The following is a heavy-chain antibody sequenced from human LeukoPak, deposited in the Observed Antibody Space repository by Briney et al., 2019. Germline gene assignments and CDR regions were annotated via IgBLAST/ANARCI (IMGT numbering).Heavy chain of an antibody. D-gene: IGHD3-10*01. J-gene: IGHJ6*02. V-gene: IGHV3-15*01. CDR1: GFTFSNAW. CDR2: IKSKTDGGTT. CDR3: TTSLRGVIRYYYYGMDV. Sequence: GGSLRLSCAASGFTFSNAWMSWVRQAPGKGLEWVGRIKSKTDGGTTDYAAPVKGRFTISRDDSKNTLYLQMKSLKTEDTAVYYCTTSLRGVIRYYYYGMDVWGQGTTVTVSS.